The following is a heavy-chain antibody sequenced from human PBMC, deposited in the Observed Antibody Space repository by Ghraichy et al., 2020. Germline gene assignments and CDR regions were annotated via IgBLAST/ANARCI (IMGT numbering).Heavy chain of an antibody. CDR3: ARESNGYYGSGSYPPGDYYYYYGMDV. Sequence: SCAASGFTFSSYSMNWVRQAPGKGLEWVSYISSSSSTIYYADSVKGRFTISRDNAKNSLYLQMNSLRAEDTAVYYCARESNGYYGSGSYPPGDYYYYYGMDVWGQGTTVTVSS. J-gene: IGHJ6*02. CDR2: ISSSSSTI. D-gene: IGHD3-10*01. V-gene: IGHV3-48*01. CDR1: GFTFSSYS.